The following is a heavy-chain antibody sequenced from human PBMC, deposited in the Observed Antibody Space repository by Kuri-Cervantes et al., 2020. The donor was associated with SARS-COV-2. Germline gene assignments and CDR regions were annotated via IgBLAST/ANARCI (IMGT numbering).Heavy chain of an antibody. Sequence: SVKVSCKASGGTFSSYALSWVRQAPGQGLEWMGGIIPIFGTANYAQKFQGRVSMTRDTSTSTVYMELSSLTSEDTAVYYCVVGFFSSRKWDYWGQGTLVTVSS. V-gene: IGHV1-69*05. CDR1: GGTFSSYA. CDR2: IIPIFGTA. CDR3: VVGFFSSRKWDY. D-gene: IGHD2-15*01. J-gene: IGHJ4*02.